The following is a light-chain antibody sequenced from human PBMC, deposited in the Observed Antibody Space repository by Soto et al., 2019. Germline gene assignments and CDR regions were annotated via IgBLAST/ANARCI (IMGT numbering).Light chain of an antibody. V-gene: IGKV3-20*01. CDR3: QMYGSSPPGT. J-gene: IGKJ1*01. CDR1: QSLSSSY. Sequence: EIVLTQSPGTLSLSPGETAALSCRASQSLSSSYLAWYQQKPGQAPRLLIHGASSRATGIPRRISGSGSGTDFTLTISRLEPEDFPVYYCQMYGSSPPGTFGQGTKVDIK. CDR2: GAS.